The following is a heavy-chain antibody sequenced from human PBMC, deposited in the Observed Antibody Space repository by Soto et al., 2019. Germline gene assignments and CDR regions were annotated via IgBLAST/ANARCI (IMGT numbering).Heavy chain of an antibody. CDR1: GGSITSSNYY. CDR3: ARLRPDILVVVPAAMRNWYYYCSMDV. Sequence: QLQLQESGPGLVKPSETLSLTCTVSGGSITSSNYYWGWIRQPPGKGLEWIGSIFYSGSPYYNPCLSSRVTISVDTSKSHFSRRLTSVTAADTALYYCARLRPDILVVVPAAMRNWYYYCSMDVWGKGTTVTVSS. V-gene: IGHV4-39*02. J-gene: IGHJ6*03. CDR2: IFYSGSP. D-gene: IGHD2-2*01.